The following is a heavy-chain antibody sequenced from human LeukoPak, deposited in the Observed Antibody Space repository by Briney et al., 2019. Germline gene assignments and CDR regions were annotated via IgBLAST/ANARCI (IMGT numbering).Heavy chain of an antibody. V-gene: IGHV3-30*04. Sequence: GRSLRLSCAASGFTFSSYAMHWVRQAPGKGLEWVAVISYDGSNKYYADSVKGRFTISRDNSKNTVYLQMNSLRAEDTAVYYCAKGGSYRSQPYFDYWGQGTPVTVSS. D-gene: IGHD3-16*02. CDR3: AKGGSYRSQPYFDY. J-gene: IGHJ4*02. CDR2: ISYDGSNK. CDR1: GFTFSSYA.